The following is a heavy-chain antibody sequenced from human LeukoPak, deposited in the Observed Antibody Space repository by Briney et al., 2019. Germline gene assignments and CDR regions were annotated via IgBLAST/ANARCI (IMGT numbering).Heavy chain of an antibody. CDR3: TRPATVTRGNFDY. Sequence: GGSLRLSCAASGFTFSGSAMHWVRQASGKGLEWVGRIRSKANSYATAYAASVKGRFTISRDDSKNTAYLQMNSLKTEDTAVYYCTRPATVTRGNFDYWGQGTLVTVSS. CDR1: GFTFSGSA. D-gene: IGHD4-17*01. J-gene: IGHJ4*02. V-gene: IGHV3-73*01. CDR2: IRSKANSYAT.